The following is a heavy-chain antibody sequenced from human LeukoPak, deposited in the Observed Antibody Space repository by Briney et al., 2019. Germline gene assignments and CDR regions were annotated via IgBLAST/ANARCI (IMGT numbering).Heavy chain of an antibody. Sequence: GGSLRLSCAASGFTFSSYAMSWVRQAPGKGLEWVSAISGSGGSTYYADSGKGRFTISRDNSKNTLYLQMNSLRAEDTAVYYCAKGAYSSSWYRNWFDPWGQGTLVTVSS. CDR1: GFTFSSYA. CDR2: ISGSGGST. J-gene: IGHJ5*02. V-gene: IGHV3-23*01. CDR3: AKGAYSSSWYRNWFDP. D-gene: IGHD6-13*01.